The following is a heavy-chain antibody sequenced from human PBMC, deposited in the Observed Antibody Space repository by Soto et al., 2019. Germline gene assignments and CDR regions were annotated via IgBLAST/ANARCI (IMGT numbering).Heavy chain of an antibody. Sequence: QITLKESGPTLVKPTQTLTLTCTFSGFSLNTSGVGVGWIRQPPGKALEWLALIYGDDDKRYSPSLKSRLTITQDTSKNQVVLTLTNMDPVDTATYFCALLPPLTVIQGGSWFAPWGQGTLVTVSS. CDR1: GFSLNTSGVG. CDR2: IYGDDDK. V-gene: IGHV2-5*02. J-gene: IGHJ5*02. D-gene: IGHD3-10*01. CDR3: ALLPPLTVIQGGSWFAP.